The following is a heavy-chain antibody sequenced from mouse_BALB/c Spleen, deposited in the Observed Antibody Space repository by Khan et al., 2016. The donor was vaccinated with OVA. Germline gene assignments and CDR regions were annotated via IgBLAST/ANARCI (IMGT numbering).Heavy chain of an antibody. D-gene: IGHD2-1*01. V-gene: IGHV2-6-7*01. Sequence: VELVESGPGLVAPSQSLSITCTVSGFSLTGYGVNWVRQPPGKGLEWLGMIWGDGSTDYNSALKSRLSISKDNSKSQVFLQMNSLQTDDTARYYSARDDGNSPYAMDYWGQGTSVTVSS. CDR2: IWGDGST. CDR3: ARDDGNSPYAMDY. CDR1: GFSLTGYG. J-gene: IGHJ4*01.